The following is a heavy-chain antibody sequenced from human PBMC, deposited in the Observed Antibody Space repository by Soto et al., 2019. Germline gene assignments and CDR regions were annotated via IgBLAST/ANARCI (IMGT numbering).Heavy chain of an antibody. CDR1: GGSISSSNW. J-gene: IGHJ4*02. V-gene: IGHV4-4*02. CDR2: IYHSVST. Sequence: SETLSLTCAVSGGSISSSNWWSWVRQPPGKGLEWIGEIYHSVSTNYNPSLKSRVTISVDKSKNQFSLKLSSVTAADTAVYYCARRGRFPNYFDYWGQGTLVTVSS. CDR3: ARRGRFPNYFDY. D-gene: IGHD3-10*01.